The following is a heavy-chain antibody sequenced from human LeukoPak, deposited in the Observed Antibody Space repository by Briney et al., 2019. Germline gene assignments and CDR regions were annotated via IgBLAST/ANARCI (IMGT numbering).Heavy chain of an antibody. J-gene: IGHJ6*03. CDR1: GFTFSSYA. D-gene: IGHD6-6*01. Sequence: GGSLRLSCAASGFTFSSYAMSWVRQAPGKGLEWVAVISYDGSNKYYADSVKGRFTISRVNSKNTLYLQMNSLRAEDTAVYYCARDGFYSSSPTPPYYYYYMDVWGKGTTVTVSS. CDR3: ARDGFYSSSPTPPYYYYYMDV. V-gene: IGHV3-30-3*01. CDR2: ISYDGSNK.